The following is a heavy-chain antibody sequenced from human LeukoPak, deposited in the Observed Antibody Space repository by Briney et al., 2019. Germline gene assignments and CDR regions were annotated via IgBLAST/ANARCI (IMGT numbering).Heavy chain of an antibody. CDR3: ARPPDGLANAFDI. Sequence: PGGSLRLSCKRSGFSFSTSWIHWVRQAPGKGLVWVSRINPDYSGTDYADSVRGRFTISRDNAKNTVFLQMNSLRAEDTAVYYCARPPDGLANAFDIWGLGTMVTVSS. V-gene: IGHV3-74*01. D-gene: IGHD2-8*01. J-gene: IGHJ3*02. CDR2: INPDYSGT. CDR1: GFSFSTSW.